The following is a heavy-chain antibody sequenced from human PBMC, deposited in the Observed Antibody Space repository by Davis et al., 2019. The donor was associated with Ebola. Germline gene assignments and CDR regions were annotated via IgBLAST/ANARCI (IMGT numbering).Heavy chain of an antibody. CDR1: GYTFSELP. V-gene: IGHV1-18*01. J-gene: IGHJ4*02. D-gene: IGHD3-9*01. CDR2: ISPYNGNT. CDR3: AREGMHYAILTAYNGADY. Sequence: AASVTVSCKVSGYTFSELPMHWVRQAPGQGLEWMGWISPYNGNTNYAQKLQGRVTMTTDTSTSTAYMELRSLRSDDTAVYYCAREGMHYAILTAYNGADYGGQGTLVTVSS.